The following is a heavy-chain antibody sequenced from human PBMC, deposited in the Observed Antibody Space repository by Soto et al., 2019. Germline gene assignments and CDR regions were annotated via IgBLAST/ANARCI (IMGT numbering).Heavy chain of an antibody. J-gene: IGHJ5*02. Sequence: GGSLRLSCGASGFTFSSYGMHWVRQAPGKGLEWVAFIWHDGGNTNYAQKLQGRVTMTTDTSTSTAYMELRSLRSDDTAVYYCARAATYYDILTGYLIDPWGQGTLVTVSS. CDR2: IWHDGGNT. V-gene: IGHV3-30*02. D-gene: IGHD3-9*01. CDR3: ARAATYYDILTGYLIDP. CDR1: GFTFSSYG.